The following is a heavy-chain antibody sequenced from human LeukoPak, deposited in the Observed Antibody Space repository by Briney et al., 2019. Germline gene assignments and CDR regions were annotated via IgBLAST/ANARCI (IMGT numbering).Heavy chain of an antibody. Sequence: GASVKVSCKASRYTFTGYYMHWVRQAPGQGLEWMGWINPTSGGTKYAQKFQGRVTMTRDTSISTAYMELNTLRSDDTAMYYCARAAGDYGDYDYFYYMDVWGKGTTVTISS. V-gene: IGHV1-2*02. CDR3: ARAAGDYGDYDYFYYMDV. CDR2: INPTSGGT. J-gene: IGHJ6*03. D-gene: IGHD4-17*01. CDR1: RYTFTGYY.